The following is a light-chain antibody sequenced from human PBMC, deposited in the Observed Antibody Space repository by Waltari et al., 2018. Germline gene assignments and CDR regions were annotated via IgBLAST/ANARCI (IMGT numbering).Light chain of an antibody. CDR2: SNN. V-gene: IGLV1-44*01. CDR1: SSNIGSNT. Sequence: QSVLTQPPSASGTPGQRVTISCSGSSSNIGSNTVNWYQQLPGTAPKLLLYSNNQRPSGVPDRFSGSKSGTSASRAISGLQSEDEADYYCAAWDDSLNGHVVFGGGTKLTVL. J-gene: IGLJ2*01. CDR3: AAWDDSLNGHVV.